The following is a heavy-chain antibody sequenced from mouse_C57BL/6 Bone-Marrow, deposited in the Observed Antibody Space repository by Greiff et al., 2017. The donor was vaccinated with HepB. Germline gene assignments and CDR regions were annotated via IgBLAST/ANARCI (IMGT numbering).Heavy chain of an antibody. J-gene: IGHJ1*03. D-gene: IGHD2-14*01. CDR1: GFTFSDYG. V-gene: IGHV5-17*01. CDR2: ISSGSSTI. Sequence: EVQLQESGGGLVKPGGSLKLSCAASGFTFSDYGMHWVRQAPEKGLEWVAYISSGSSTIYYADTVKGRFTMSRDNAKSTLFLQMTSLTSEDSAMYYCANIGTMGYFDVWGTGTTVTVSS. CDR3: ANIGTMGYFDV.